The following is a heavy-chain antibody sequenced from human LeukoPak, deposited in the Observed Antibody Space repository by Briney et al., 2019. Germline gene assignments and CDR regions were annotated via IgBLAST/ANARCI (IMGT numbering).Heavy chain of an antibody. CDR3: AKDPPLPLWFGELLPDY. CDR1: GFTFSSYG. J-gene: IGHJ4*02. Sequence: GGSLRLSCAASGFTFSSYGMHSVRQALGKGLEWVAFIRYDGSNKYYADSVKGRFTISRDNSKNTLYLQMNSLRAEDTAVYYCAKDPPLPLWFGELLPDYWGQGTLVTVSS. V-gene: IGHV3-30*02. D-gene: IGHD3-10*01. CDR2: IRYDGSNK.